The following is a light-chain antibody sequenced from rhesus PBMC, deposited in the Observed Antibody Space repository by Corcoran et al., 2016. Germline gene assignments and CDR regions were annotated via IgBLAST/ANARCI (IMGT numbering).Light chain of an antibody. CDR3: CLYYSGAHI. V-gene: IGLV7-80*01. J-gene: IGLJ1*01. CDR2: DTS. CDR1: TGAVTSGHY. Sequence: QAVVTQEPSLTVSPGGTVTLTCASSTGAVTSGHYPHWFQQKPGQAPKTLIYDTSNKLSWTPARFSGSLHGGKAALTLSGAQPADEAEYYCCLYYSGAHIFGAGTRLTVL.